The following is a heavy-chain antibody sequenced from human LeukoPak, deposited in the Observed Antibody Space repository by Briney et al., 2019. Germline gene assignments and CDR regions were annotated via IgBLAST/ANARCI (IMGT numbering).Heavy chain of an antibody. J-gene: IGHJ5*02. CDR2: IIPIFGTA. CDR1: GGTFSSYA. D-gene: IGHD3-10*01. V-gene: IGHV1-69*06. CDR3: SFSGGDTGGGGNWFDP. Sequence: GASVKVSCKASGGTFSSYAISWVRQAPGQGLEWMGGIIPIFGTANYAQKFQGRVTITADKSTSTAYMELSSLRSEDTAVYYCSFSGGDTGGGGNWFDPWGQGTLVTVSS.